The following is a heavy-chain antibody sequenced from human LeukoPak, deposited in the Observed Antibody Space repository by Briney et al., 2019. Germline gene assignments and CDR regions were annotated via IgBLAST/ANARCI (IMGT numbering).Heavy chain of an antibody. CDR1: GFTFGVYA. D-gene: IGHD3-22*01. J-gene: IGHJ1*01. V-gene: IGHV3-23*01. CDR3: AKGRDVSGYSAAEH. Sequence: PGASLRLYCAASGFTFGVYALSWVRQAPGEGLQSVSTISASGEHTYYADSVKGRFVISRDNSKNTLHLEMNSLRAEDTALYYCAKGRDVSGYSAAEHWGQGTQVFVSS. CDR2: ISASGEHT.